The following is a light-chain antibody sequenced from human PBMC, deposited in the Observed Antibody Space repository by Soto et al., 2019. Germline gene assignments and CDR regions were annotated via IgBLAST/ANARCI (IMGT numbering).Light chain of an antibody. CDR2: DAS. CDR3: QHRTNWPRT. CDR1: QSVGTF. J-gene: IGKJ2*01. V-gene: IGKV3-11*01. Sequence: EIVLTQSPATLSLSPGERATLSCSASQSVGTFLGWYQQKPGQAPRLIIYDASNRATGVPATFSGTGSGTDFALTISSVEPEDFAVYYCQHRTNWPRTFGEGTKLDIK.